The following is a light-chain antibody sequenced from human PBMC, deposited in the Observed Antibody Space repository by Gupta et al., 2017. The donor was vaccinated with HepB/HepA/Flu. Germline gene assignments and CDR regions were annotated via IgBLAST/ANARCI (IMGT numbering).Light chain of an antibody. Sequence: QPVVTQAPSLTVSPGGTVTLTCGSSTGAVTSGHYPYWFQQKPGQAHRTLIYDTSNKHSWTPARFSCSPLCGNAALILTSVQPEDEADYYYLPSSNGDSPLWVFGRGTKLTVL. CDR3: LPSSNGDSPLWV. V-gene: IGLV7-46*01. J-gene: IGLJ3*02. CDR1: TGAVTSGHY. CDR2: DTS.